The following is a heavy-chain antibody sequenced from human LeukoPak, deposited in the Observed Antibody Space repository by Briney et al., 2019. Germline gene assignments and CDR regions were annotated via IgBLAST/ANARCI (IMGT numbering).Heavy chain of an antibody. J-gene: IGHJ4*02. CDR3: ADDYGANFDS. CDR2: ISHDGSDE. CDR1: GFTFINYG. V-gene: IGHV3-30*18. Sequence: PGGSLRLSCAASGFTFINYGMHWVRQAPGKGLEWVAVISHDGSDECYADSVKGRFTISRDNSKSMLYLQMNSLRVEDTAMYYCADDYGANFDSWGQGTLVTVSS. D-gene: IGHD4-17*01.